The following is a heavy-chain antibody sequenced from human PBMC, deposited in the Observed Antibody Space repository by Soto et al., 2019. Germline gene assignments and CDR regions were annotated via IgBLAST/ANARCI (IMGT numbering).Heavy chain of an antibody. CDR2: ISAYNGNT. J-gene: IGHJ4*02. V-gene: IGHV1-18*01. D-gene: IGHD4-17*01. CDR3: AGRTTVTMEIDY. Sequence: ASVEVSRKASGYTFTSYGISWVRQAPGQGLEWMGWISAYNGNTNYAQKLQGRVTMTTDTSTSTAYMELRSLRSDDTAVYYCAGRTTVTMEIDYWGQGTLVTVSS. CDR1: GYTFTSYG.